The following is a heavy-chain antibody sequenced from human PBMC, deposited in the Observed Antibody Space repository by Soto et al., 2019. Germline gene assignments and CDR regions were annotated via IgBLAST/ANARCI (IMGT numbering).Heavy chain of an antibody. J-gene: IGHJ5*02. Sequence: GASVKVSCKASGGTFSSNAISWVRQAPGQGLEWMGGIIPIFGTANYAQKFQGRVTITADKSTSTAYMELSSLRSEDTAVYYCARDSAAVAVGWFDPWGQGTLVTVSS. CDR1: GGTFSSNA. D-gene: IGHD6-19*01. CDR3: ARDSAAVAVGWFDP. CDR2: IIPIFGTA. V-gene: IGHV1-69*06.